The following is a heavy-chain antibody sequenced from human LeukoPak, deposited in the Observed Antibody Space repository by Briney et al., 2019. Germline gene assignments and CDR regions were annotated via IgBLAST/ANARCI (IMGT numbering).Heavy chain of an antibody. Sequence: PSQTLSLTCTVSGGSISSGDYYWRWIRQPRGKGLEWIVYIYYSGSTYYNPYPKSRVTISVDTSKTQFSLKLSSVTAADTAVYYCARGGSHLVVPDWFDPWGQGTLVTVSS. J-gene: IGHJ5*02. CDR2: IYYSGST. CDR3: ARGGSHLVVPDWFDP. CDR1: GGSISSGDYY. V-gene: IGHV4-30-4*08. D-gene: IGHD2-15*01.